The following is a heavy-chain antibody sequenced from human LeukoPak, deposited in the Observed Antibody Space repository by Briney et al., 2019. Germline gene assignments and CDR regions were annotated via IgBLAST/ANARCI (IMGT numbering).Heavy chain of an antibody. D-gene: IGHD6-19*01. Sequence: GRSLRLSCAASGFTFDDYGMHWVRQPPGKGLEWVSGISWNSGNIDYADSVKGRFTISRDNAKNSLYLQMNSLRAEDTALYYCTKVDGYNSGWYDSWGQGTLVSVSS. CDR2: ISWNSGNI. CDR1: GFTFDDYG. CDR3: TKVDGYNSGWYDS. V-gene: IGHV3-9*01. J-gene: IGHJ5*01.